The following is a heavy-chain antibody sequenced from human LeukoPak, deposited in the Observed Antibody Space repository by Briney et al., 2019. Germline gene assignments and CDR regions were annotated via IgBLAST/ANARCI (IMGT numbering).Heavy chain of an antibody. CDR3: ARRLAGTEDY. CDR1: GGSISSSSYY. D-gene: IGHD6-13*01. J-gene: IGHJ4*02. V-gene: IGHV4-39*01. CDR2: IYYSGST. Sequence: SETLSLTCTVSGGSISSSSYYWGWIRQPPGKGLEWIGSIYYSGSTYYNPSPKSRVTRSIDTSKNQFSLKLSSVTAADTAVYYCARRLAGTEDYWGQGTLVTVSS.